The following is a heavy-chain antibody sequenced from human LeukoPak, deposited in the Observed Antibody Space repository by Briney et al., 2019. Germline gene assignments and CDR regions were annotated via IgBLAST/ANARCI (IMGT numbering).Heavy chain of an antibody. CDR3: AKEHYYYDILTGYYDLSFDY. D-gene: IGHD3-9*01. CDR2: ISGSGGST. V-gene: IGHV3-23*01. J-gene: IGHJ4*02. Sequence: PGGSLRLSCAASGFTFSSYAMSWVRQAPGKGLEWVSAISGSGGSTYYADSVKGRFTISRDNSKNTLYLQMNSLRAEDTAVYYCAKEHYYYDILTGYYDLSFDYWGQGTLVTVSS. CDR1: GFTFSSYA.